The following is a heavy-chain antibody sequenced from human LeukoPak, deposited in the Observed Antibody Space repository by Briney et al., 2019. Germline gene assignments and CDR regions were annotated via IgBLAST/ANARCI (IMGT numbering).Heavy chain of an antibody. V-gene: IGHV4-59*01. J-gene: IGHJ4*02. D-gene: IGHD4-17*01. CDR3: ARDAGANDYGDCGTFDY. CDR1: GGSISSYY. Sequence: PSETLSLTCTVSGGSISSYYWSWIRQPPGKGLEWIGYIYYSGSTNYNPSLKSRVTISVDTSKNQFSLKLSSVTAADTAVYYCARDAGANDYGDCGTFDYWGQGTLVTVSS. CDR2: IYYSGST.